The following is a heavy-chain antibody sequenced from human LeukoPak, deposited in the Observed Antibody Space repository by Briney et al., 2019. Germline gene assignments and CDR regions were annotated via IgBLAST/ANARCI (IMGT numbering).Heavy chain of an antibody. V-gene: IGHV3-23*01. Sequence: GGSLRPSCAASGFTFSTYAVNSVRQAPGKGLEWVSAISSSGGTTYYADSVKGRFSTSRDNSKNTVYLEMNSLRSEDPAVNYCAKDRIGWPTNFDSGGQGNLVTVPA. J-gene: IGHJ4*02. CDR1: GFTFSTYA. CDR2: ISSSGGTT. D-gene: IGHD6-19*01. CDR3: AKDRIGWPTNFDS.